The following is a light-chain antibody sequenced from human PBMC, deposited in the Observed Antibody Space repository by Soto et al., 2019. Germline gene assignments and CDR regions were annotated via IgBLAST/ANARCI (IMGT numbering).Light chain of an antibody. CDR2: GAS. J-gene: IGKJ3*01. CDR3: QQSGSSPFT. V-gene: IGKV3-20*01. Sequence: ETVLTQSPGTLSLSPGERATLSCRASQSVSSNYLAWYQQKPGQAPRLLIYGASSRATGIPDRFSGSGSGTDFTLTISRLEPEDFAVYYCQQSGSSPFTFGPGTKVDIK. CDR1: QSVSSNY.